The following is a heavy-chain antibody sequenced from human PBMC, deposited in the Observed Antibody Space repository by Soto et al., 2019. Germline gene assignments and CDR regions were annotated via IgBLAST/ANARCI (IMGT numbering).Heavy chain of an antibody. V-gene: IGHV4-31*03. CDR2: IYYSGST. D-gene: IGHD3-9*01. J-gene: IGHJ3*02. Sequence: QVQLQESGPGLVKPSQTLSLTCTVSGGSISSGGYYWSWIRQHPGKGLEWIGYIYYSGSTYYNPSLKSRVTISVDTSKNQFSLKLSSVTAADTAVYYCAREIRGYYDILTGYQESGAFDIWGQGTMVTVSS. CDR1: GGSISSGGYY. CDR3: AREIRGYYDILTGYQESGAFDI.